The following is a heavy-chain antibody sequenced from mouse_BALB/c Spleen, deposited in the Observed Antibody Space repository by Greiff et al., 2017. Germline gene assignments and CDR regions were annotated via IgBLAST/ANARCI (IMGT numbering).Heavy chain of an antibody. Sequence: EVKLMESGPGLVKPSQSLSLTCSVTGYSITSGYYWNWIRQFPGNKLEWMGYISYDGSNNYNPSLKNRISITRDTSKNQFFLKLNSVTTEDTATYYCARHYYFDYWGQGTTLTVSS. CDR2: ISYDGSN. CDR1: GYSITSGYY. J-gene: IGHJ2*01. V-gene: IGHV3-6*02. CDR3: ARHYYFDY.